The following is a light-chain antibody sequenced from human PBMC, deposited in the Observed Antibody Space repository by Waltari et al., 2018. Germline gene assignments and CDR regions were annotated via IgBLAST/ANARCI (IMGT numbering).Light chain of an antibody. Sequence: EIVMTQSPATLSVSPGERVTLSCRASQSVRTNLAWYQQKPGQAPRLLIYGVSTRATDIPARFSGSGSETEFTLTISSLQSEDFAVYYCQQYNKWPPFTFGGGTKVEIK. CDR2: GVS. J-gene: IGKJ4*01. V-gene: IGKV3-15*01. CDR1: QSVRTN. CDR3: QQYNKWPPFT.